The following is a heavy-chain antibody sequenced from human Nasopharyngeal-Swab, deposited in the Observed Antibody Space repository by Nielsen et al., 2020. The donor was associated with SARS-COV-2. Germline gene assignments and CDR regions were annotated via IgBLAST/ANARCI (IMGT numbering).Heavy chain of an antibody. CDR1: GGSISSSSYY. V-gene: IGHV4-39*01. CDR2: TYYSGST. J-gene: IGHJ4*02. D-gene: IGHD6-19*01. Sequence: SETLSLTCTVSGGSISSSSYYWGWIRQPPGKGLEWIGSTYYSGSTYYNPSLKSRVTISVDTSKNQFSLKLSSVTAADTAVYYCANQWLGYFDYWGQGTLVTVSS. CDR3: ANQWLGYFDY.